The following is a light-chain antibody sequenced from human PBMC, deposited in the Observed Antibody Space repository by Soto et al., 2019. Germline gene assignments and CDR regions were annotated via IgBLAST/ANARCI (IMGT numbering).Light chain of an antibody. CDR1: QDISIY. V-gene: IGKV1-27*01. CDR2: AAS. J-gene: IGKJ2*01. CDR3: QKYNSAPNA. Sequence: DIQMTQSPSSLSASVGDRVTITCGANQDISIYLAWYQHKPGKVPKLLIYAASSLQTGVQSRFSGSGSGTVFTLTISSLQPEDLGTYYCQKYNSAPNAFGQGTRLEIK.